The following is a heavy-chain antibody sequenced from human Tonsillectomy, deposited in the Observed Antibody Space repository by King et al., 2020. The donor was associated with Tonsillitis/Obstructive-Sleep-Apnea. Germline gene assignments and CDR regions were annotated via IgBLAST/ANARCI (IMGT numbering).Heavy chain of an antibody. V-gene: IGHV4-4*02. CDR1: GGSISSSNW. CDR2: IYHSGST. D-gene: IGHD3-3*01. CDR3: AGGGGLRFLEWLSSNNFDY. J-gene: IGHJ4*02. Sequence: VQLQESGPGLVKPSGTLSLTCAVSGGSISSSNWWSWVRQPPGKGLEWIGEIYHSGSTNYNPSLKSRVTISVDKSKNQFSLKLSSVTAADTAVYYCAGGGGLRFLEWLSSNNFDYWGQGTLVTVSS.